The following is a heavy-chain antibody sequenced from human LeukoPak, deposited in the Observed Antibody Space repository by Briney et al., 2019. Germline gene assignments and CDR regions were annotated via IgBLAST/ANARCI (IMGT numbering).Heavy chain of an antibody. J-gene: IGHJ4*02. CDR3: AKSPRAGLDFDY. D-gene: IGHD3/OR15-3a*01. CDR1: GFTFSSYG. CDR2: ISYDGSNK. V-gene: IGHV3-30*18. Sequence: GGSLRLSCAASGFTFSSYGMHWVRQAPGKGLEWLAVISYDGSNKYYADSVKGRFTISRDNSKNTLYLQMNSLRAEDTAVYYCAKSPRAGLDFDYWGQGTLVTVSS.